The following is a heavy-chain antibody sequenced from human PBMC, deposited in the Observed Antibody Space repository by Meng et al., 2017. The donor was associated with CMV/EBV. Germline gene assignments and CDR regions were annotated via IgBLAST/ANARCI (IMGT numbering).Heavy chain of an antibody. CDR1: GGSISSGDYY. D-gene: IGHD1-14*01. J-gene: IGHJ4*02. CDR2: IYYSGST. Sequence: HVQLQQSGAGLVKPSQTLSLTCTVSGGSISSGDYYLSWIRQPPGKGLEWIGYIYYSGSTYYNPSLKSRVTISVDTSKNQFSLKLSSVTAADTAVYYCARVTSRVAGAFDYWGQGTLVTVSS. V-gene: IGHV4-30-4*08. CDR3: ARVTSRVAGAFDY.